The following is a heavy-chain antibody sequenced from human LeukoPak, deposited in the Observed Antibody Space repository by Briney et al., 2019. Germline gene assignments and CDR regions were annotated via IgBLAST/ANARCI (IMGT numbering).Heavy chain of an antibody. CDR3: ASVGDYGDYDYYYYGMNV. D-gene: IGHD4-17*01. Sequence: SVKVSCKASGGTFSSYAISWVRQAPGQGLEWMGGIIPIFGTANYAQKFQGRVTITADKSTSTAYMELSSLRSEDTAVYYCASVGDYGDYDYYYYGMNVWGKGTTVTVSS. CDR2: IIPIFGTA. J-gene: IGHJ6*04. CDR1: GGTFSSYA. V-gene: IGHV1-69*06.